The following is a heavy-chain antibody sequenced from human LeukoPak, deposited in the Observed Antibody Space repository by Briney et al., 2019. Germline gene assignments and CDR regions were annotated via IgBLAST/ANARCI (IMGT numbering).Heavy chain of an antibody. V-gene: IGHV4-30-2*01. Sequence: SETLSLTCTVSGGSISSDGYYWTWIRQPPGKGLEWIGYIYHTGTTSYNSSLKRRVTISLDRSKNQFSLKLNSVTAADTAVYYCATAWSSSGAFDIWGQGTMVTVSS. CDR2: IYHTGTT. J-gene: IGHJ3*02. D-gene: IGHD6-6*01. CDR1: GGSISSDGYY. CDR3: ATAWSSSGAFDI.